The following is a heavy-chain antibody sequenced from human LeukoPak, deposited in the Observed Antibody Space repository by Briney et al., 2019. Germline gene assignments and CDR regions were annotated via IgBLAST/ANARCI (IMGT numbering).Heavy chain of an antibody. Sequence: PSETLSLTCAVYGGSFSGYYWSWIRQPPGKGLEWIGEINHSGSANYNPSLKSRVTISVDTSKNQFSLKLSSVTAADTAVYYCARGGLQRTVVPAAPPFDYWGQGTLVTVSS. CDR1: GGSFSGYY. V-gene: IGHV4-34*01. D-gene: IGHD2-2*01. CDR2: INHSGSA. J-gene: IGHJ4*02. CDR3: ARGGLQRTVVPAAPPFDY.